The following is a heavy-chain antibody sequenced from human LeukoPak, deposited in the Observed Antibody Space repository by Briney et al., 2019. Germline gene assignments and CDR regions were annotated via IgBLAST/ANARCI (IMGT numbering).Heavy chain of an antibody. CDR1: GGSFSGYY. V-gene: IGHV4-34*01. Sequence: SETLSLTCAVYGGSFSGYYWSWIRQPPGKGLEWIGEINHSGSTHYNPSLKSRVTISVDKSKNQFSLKLSPVTAADTAVYYCARVSPYCTNGVCPGGPYYFDYWGQGTLVTVSS. CDR3: ARVSPYCTNGVCPGGPYYFDY. J-gene: IGHJ4*02. D-gene: IGHD2-8*01. CDR2: INHSGST.